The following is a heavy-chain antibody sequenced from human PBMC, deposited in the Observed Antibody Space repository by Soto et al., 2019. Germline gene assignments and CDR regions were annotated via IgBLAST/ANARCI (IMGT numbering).Heavy chain of an antibody. CDR2: VSAYNGYT. CDR1: GFTFSNYG. Sequence: QVQLVQSGAEVKKPGASVKVSCKGSGFTFSNYGFNWVRQATGQGLEWVGWVSAYNGYTKSAQNFQDRLIMTTDTSTNTAYRELRGVRQDDTALYYCARGTSIAVTEGRWGQGTLVNVSS. D-gene: IGHD6-19*01. J-gene: IGHJ4*02. CDR3: ARGTSIAVTEGR. V-gene: IGHV1-18*01.